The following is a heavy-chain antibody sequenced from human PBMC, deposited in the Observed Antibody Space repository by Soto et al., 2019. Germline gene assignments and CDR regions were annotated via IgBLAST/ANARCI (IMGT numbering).Heavy chain of an antibody. J-gene: IGHJ4*02. CDR3: ASEGGYRGITMVRGIAY. CDR2: IYHSGST. D-gene: IGHD3-10*01. V-gene: IGHV4-30-2*01. Sequence: SGTLSLTCAVSGGSISSGGYSWSWIRQPPGKGLEWIGYIYHSGSTYYNPSLKSRVTISVDRSKNQFSLKLSSVTAADTAVYYCASEGGYRGITMVRGIAYWGQGTLVTVS. CDR1: GGSISSGGYS.